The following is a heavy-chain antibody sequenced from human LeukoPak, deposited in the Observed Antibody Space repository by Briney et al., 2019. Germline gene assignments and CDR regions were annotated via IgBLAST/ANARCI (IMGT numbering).Heavy chain of an antibody. Sequence: SETLSLTCAVYGGSFSGYYWSWIRQPPGKGLEWIGEINHSGSTNYNPSLTSRATVSADRSKNQFSLKLTSVTAADMAVYFCARRITVAGLFDYWGQGILVTVSS. CDR1: GGSFSGYY. CDR2: INHSGST. V-gene: IGHV4-34*09. CDR3: ARRITVAGLFDY. D-gene: IGHD1-20*01. J-gene: IGHJ4*02.